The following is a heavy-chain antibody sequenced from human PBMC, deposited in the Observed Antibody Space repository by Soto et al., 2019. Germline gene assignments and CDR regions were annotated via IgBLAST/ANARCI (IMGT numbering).Heavy chain of an antibody. Sequence: QVQLVESGGGVVQPGRSLRLSCAASGVTFSSYAISWVRQAPGQGLEWMGGIIPIFGTANYAQKFQGRVTITADESTSTAYMELSSLRSEDTAVYYCARGREMATINSRFDYWGQGTLVTVSS. CDR1: GVTFSSYA. D-gene: IGHD5-12*01. V-gene: IGHV1-69*01. CDR3: ARGREMATINSRFDY. CDR2: IIPIFGTA. J-gene: IGHJ4*02.